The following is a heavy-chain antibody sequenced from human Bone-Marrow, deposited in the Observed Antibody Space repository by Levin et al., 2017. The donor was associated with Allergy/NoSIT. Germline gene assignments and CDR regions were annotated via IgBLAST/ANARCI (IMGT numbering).Heavy chain of an antibody. V-gene: IGHV4-39*07. CDR3: ARVSYYGSGNYYDYNFDS. Sequence: SQTLSLTCAVSGGSIYNSPYFWAWLRQPPGKGLEWIGSIYYTERSFYNPSLTSRVTISVDTSTNQFSLQLTSVTAADTAVYYCARVSYYGSGNYYDYNFDSWGQGTLVTVSS. CDR2: IYYTERS. CDR1: GGSIYNSPYF. D-gene: IGHD3-10*01. J-gene: IGHJ4*02.